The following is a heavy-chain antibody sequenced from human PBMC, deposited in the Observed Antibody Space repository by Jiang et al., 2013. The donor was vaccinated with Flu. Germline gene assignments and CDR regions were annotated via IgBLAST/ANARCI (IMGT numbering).Heavy chain of an antibody. V-gene: IGHV7-4-1*02. J-gene: IGHJ6*02. CDR2: INTNTGNP. Sequence: TSYAMNWVRQAPGQGLEWMGWINTNTGNPTYAQGFTGRFVFSLDTSVSTAYLQISSLKAEDTAVYYCARGEYYDFWSGYGMDVWGQGTTVTVSS. CDR1: TSYA. CDR3: ARGEYYDFWSGYGMDV. D-gene: IGHD3-3*01.